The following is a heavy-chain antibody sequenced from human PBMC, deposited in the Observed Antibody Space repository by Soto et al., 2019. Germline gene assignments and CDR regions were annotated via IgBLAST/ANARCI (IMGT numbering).Heavy chain of an antibody. CDR3: ARGGATTGYYYGMDV. V-gene: IGHV3-30-3*01. CDR2: ISYDGSNK. D-gene: IGHD1-26*01. Sequence: GGSLRLSCAASGLTFSSYAMHWVRQAPGKGLEWVAVISYDGSNKYYADSVKGRFTISRDNSKNTLYLQMNSLRAEDTAVYYCARGGATTGYYYGMDVWGQGTTVTVSS. CDR1: GLTFSSYA. J-gene: IGHJ6*02.